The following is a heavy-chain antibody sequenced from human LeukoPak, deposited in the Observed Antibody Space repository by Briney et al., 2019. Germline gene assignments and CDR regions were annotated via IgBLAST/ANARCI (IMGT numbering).Heavy chain of an antibody. D-gene: IGHD3-9*01. V-gene: IGHV4-4*02. CDR2: IYHSGST. CDR3: ARQLRYFDWLLLGYYYYYMDV. J-gene: IGHJ6*03. Sequence: PSGTLSLTCAVSGGSISSSNWWSWVRQPPGKGLEWIGEIYHSGSTNYNPSLKSRVTISVDKSKRQFSLKLSSVTAADTAVYYCARQLRYFDWLLLGYYYYYMDVWGKGTTVTISS. CDR1: GGSISSSNW.